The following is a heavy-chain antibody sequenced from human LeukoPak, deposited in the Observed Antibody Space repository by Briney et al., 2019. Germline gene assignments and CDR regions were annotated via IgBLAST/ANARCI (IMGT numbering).Heavy chain of an antibody. CDR2: IRYDGSYK. V-gene: IGHV3-30*02. CDR1: GFTFNTYG. Sequence: GGSLRLSCAASGFTFNTYGMHWVRQAPGRGLEWVAFIRYDGSYKYYADSVKGRFTISRDNSKNTLYLQMNSLRADDTAVYYCAKVRYQLLIDYWGQGTLVTVSS. J-gene: IGHJ4*02. CDR3: AKVRYQLLIDY. D-gene: IGHD2-2*01.